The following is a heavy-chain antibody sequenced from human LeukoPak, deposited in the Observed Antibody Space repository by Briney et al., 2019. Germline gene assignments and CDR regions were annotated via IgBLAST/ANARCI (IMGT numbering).Heavy chain of an antibody. CDR1: GGTFSSYE. V-gene: IGHV1-69*05. D-gene: IGHD2-15*01. Sequence: SVKVSCKASGGTFSSYEISWVRQAPGQGLEWMGGIIPMFGTAKYAQKFQGRVTITTDKSTSTAYMELSSLRSEDTAVYYCARVLRYRSGGNCYSGGLGYMDVWGKGTTVTISS. CDR3: ARVLRYRSGGNCYSGGLGYMDV. CDR2: IIPMFGTA. J-gene: IGHJ6*03.